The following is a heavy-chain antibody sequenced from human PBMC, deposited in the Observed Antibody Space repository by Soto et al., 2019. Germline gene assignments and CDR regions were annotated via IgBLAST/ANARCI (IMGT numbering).Heavy chain of an antibody. CDR3: ARGDGDYGRRLDP. Sequence: DVQLVESGGGLVQPGGSLRISCVASGLTVSTNYVSWVRQAPGRGLEWVSIIYDGGSTYYADSVKGRFTISRDNSKNTVYLQMNSLRGVDTAVYYCARGDGDYGRRLDPWGQGTLVTVSS. V-gene: IGHV3-66*01. D-gene: IGHD4-17*01. CDR2: IYDGGST. J-gene: IGHJ5*02. CDR1: GLTVSTNY.